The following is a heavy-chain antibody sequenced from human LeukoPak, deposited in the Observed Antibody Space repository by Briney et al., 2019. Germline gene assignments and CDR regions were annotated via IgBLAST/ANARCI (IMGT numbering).Heavy chain of an antibody. CDR1: GFTFSSFA. Sequence: GGSLRLSCVASGFTFSSFALHWVRQAPGKGLEFVSTLSNKGDTTFYANSVKGRFTISRDNSRNTLYLQMGSLRAEDMAVYYCARGNMISLLRGQLFYYYGMDAWGQGTTVTVSS. CDR2: LSNKGDTT. J-gene: IGHJ6*02. CDR3: ARGNMISLLRGQLFYYYGMDA. D-gene: IGHD3-10*01. V-gene: IGHV3-64*01.